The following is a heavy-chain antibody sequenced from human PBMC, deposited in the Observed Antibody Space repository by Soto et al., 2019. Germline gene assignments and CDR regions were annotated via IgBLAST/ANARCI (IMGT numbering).Heavy chain of an antibody. D-gene: IGHD3-22*01. CDR1: GFTFSSYS. J-gene: IGHJ4*02. V-gene: IGHV3-21*01. CDR3: ARAHYYYDSSGDWAD. Sequence: EVQLVESGGGLVKPGGSLRLSSAASGFTFSSYSMNWVRQAPRKGLAWVSSISSSSSYIDYADSVKGRFTISRDNAKNSLYLQMNSLRAEDTAVYYCARAHYYYDSSGDWADWGQGTLVTVSS. CDR2: ISSSSSYI.